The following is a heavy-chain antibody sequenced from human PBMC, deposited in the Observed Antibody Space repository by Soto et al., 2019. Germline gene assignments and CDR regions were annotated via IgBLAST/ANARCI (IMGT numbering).Heavy chain of an antibody. V-gene: IGHV3-30*18. J-gene: IGHJ6*02. CDR2: ISYDGSNK. Sequence: GGSLRLSCAASGFTFSSYGMHWVRQAPGKGLEWVAVISYDGSNKYYADSVKGRFTISRDNSKNTLYLQMNSLRAEDTAVYYCAKARSPKYYYGMDVWGQGTTVTVSS. CDR3: AKARSPKYYYGMDV. CDR1: GFTFSSYG.